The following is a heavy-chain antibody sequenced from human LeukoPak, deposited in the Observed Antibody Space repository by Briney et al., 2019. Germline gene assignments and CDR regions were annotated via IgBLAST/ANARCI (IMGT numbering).Heavy chain of an antibody. D-gene: IGHD6-19*01. CDR2: IYDDGSRT. Sequence: PSGGSLRLSCAVSGFTFSSHWMHWARQAPGKGLVWVSRIYDDGSRTNYADSVKGRLTISRDNAKNTLYLQVNSLRAEDTAVYYCARGHSSGYYTDYWGQGILVTVSS. CDR3: ARGHSSGYYTDY. CDR1: GFTFSSHW. J-gene: IGHJ4*02. V-gene: IGHV3-74*01.